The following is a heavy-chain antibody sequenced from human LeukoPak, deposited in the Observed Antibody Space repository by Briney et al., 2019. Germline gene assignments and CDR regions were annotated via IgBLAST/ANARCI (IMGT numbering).Heavy chain of an antibody. J-gene: IGHJ4*02. CDR2: IYTSGST. D-gene: IGHD3-10*01. CDR3: ARERGEITMVRGVIIRLFFDY. CDR1: GGSISSYY. V-gene: IGHV4-4*07. Sequence: SETLSLTCTVSGGSISSYYWSWIRQPAGKGLEWIGRIYTSGSTNYNPSLKSRVTMSVDTSKNQFSLKLSSVTAADTAVYHCARERGEITMVRGVIIRLFFDYWGQGTLVTVSS.